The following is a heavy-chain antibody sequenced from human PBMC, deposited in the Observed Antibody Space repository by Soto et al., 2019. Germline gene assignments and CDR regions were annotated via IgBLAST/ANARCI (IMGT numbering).Heavy chain of an antibody. CDR3: ARRDGGYSYGVDY. Sequence: ASVKVSCKASGSTFTTYYIHWVRQAPGQGLEWMGIINPSGGSTSYAQKFQGRVTMTRDTSTSTVYMELSSLRSEDTAVYYCARRDGGYSYGVDYWGQGTLVTVSS. J-gene: IGHJ4*02. CDR1: GSTFTTYY. V-gene: IGHV1-46*01. D-gene: IGHD5-18*01. CDR2: INPSGGST.